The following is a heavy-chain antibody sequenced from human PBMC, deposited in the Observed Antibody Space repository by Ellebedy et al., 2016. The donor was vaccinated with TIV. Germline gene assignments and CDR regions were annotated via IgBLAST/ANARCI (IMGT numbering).Heavy chain of an antibody. CDR3: TTVYRYNYDSV. Sequence: GGSLRLSCAASGFTFSNAWMNWVRQAPGKGLEWVGRIKSKTDGGAADYAAPVKCRFPISRDDSKNTLYLQMNSLKTEDTAVYFCTTVYRYNYDSVWGQGTLVTVSS. CDR2: IKSKTDGGAA. D-gene: IGHD5-18*01. J-gene: IGHJ4*02. CDR1: GFTFSNAW. V-gene: IGHV3-15*01.